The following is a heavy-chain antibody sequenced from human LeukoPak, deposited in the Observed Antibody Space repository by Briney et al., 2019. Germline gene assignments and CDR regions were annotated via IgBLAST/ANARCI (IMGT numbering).Heavy chain of an antibody. Sequence: SETLSLTCTTSGGSISTSSYYWGWIRQPPGKGLEWIGSIFYSGSTYYNPSLKSRVTISVDTSKNQFSLNLSSVTAADTAVYYCARPATVTTSFWYFDLWGRGTLVTVSS. V-gene: IGHV4-39*01. CDR1: GGSISTSSYY. J-gene: IGHJ2*01. CDR2: IFYSGST. D-gene: IGHD4-17*01. CDR3: ARPATVTTSFWYFDL.